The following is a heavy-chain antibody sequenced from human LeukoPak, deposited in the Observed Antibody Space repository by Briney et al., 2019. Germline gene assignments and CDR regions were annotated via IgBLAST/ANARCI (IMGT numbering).Heavy chain of an antibody. V-gene: IGHV4-4*07. D-gene: IGHD3-3*01. Sequence: SETLSLTCTVSGGSMSSYYWGWIRQPAGKGLEWIGRVDTTGITNYNPSLKSRLTMSVDMSANHFSLRLSSVTAADTAVYYCARDHNECDFWSCSYLGYFDFWGQGALVTVSS. CDR3: ARDHNECDFWSCSYLGYFDF. CDR2: VDTTGIT. J-gene: IGHJ4*02. CDR1: GGSMSSYY.